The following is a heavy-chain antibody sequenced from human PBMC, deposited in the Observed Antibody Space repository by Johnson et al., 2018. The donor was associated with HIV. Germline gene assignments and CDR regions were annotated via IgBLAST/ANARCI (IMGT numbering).Heavy chain of an antibody. CDR1: GFTFSSYG. D-gene: IGHD6-13*01. J-gene: IGHJ3*02. CDR3: ARVRAGAFDI. V-gene: IGHV3-30*03. Sequence: QVQLVESGGGVVQPGRSLRLSCAASGFTFSSYGMHWVRQAPGKGLEWVAVISYDGSNKYYADSVKGRFTISRDNSKNTLYLQMNNLRIEDTSLFYCARVRAGAFDIWGQGTMVTVSS. CDR2: ISYDGSNK.